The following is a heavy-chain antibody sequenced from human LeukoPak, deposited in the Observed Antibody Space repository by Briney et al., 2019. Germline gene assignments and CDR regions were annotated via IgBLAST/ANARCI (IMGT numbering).Heavy chain of an antibody. Sequence: NPGGSLRLSCAASGFTFSSYAMSWVRQAPGKGLEWVSSISSSSSYIYYADSVKGRFTISRDNAKNSLYLQMNSLRAEDTAVYYCARDCTYYYDSSGYPLPGYYFDYWGQGTLVTVSS. D-gene: IGHD3-22*01. CDR3: ARDCTYYYDSSGYPLPGYYFDY. J-gene: IGHJ4*02. V-gene: IGHV3-21*01. CDR1: GFTFSSYA. CDR2: ISSSSSYI.